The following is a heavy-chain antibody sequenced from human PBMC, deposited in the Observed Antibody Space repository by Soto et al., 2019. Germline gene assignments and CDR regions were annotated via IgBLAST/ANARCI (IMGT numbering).Heavy chain of an antibody. CDR3: ATVRVIRRATPRLFAP. CDR2: IIPLYGTV. J-gene: IGHJ5*02. V-gene: IGHV1-69*06. D-gene: IGHD1-26*01. Sequence: SVKVSCKASGGTFNSYGISWVRQAPGQGLDWMGVIIPLYGTVNYAQKFQGRVSITADKSTSTAYMELNSLRSDDTAVYYCATVRVIRRATPRLFAPWGQGTLVTVSS. CDR1: GGTFNSYG.